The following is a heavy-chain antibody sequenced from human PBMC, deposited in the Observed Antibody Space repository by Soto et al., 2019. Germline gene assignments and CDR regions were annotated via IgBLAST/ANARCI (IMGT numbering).Heavy chain of an antibody. J-gene: IGHJ5*01. CDR1: GDSVSSNSAT. V-gene: IGHV6-1*01. D-gene: IGHD1-1*01. CDR3: ASLIGNCWLDS. CDR2: TYYRSKWYN. Sequence: QVQLQQSGPGLVKPSQTLSLTCAISGDSVSSNSATWDWIRQSPSRGLEWLGRTYYRSKWYNDYAGSVKSRITTNPDTANNQLTLHLSAVTPDDTAVYYCASLIGNCWLDSWGQGTLVTVSS.